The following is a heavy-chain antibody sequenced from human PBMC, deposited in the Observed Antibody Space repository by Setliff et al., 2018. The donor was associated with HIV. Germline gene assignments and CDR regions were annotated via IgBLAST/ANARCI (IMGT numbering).Heavy chain of an antibody. CDR2: INHSGRT. V-gene: IGHV4-34*01. CDR3: ARGARLLTWYADRWDYYYMRI. J-gene: IGHJ6*03. Sequence: PSETLSLTCAVSGGSFSVYYWRWIRQPPGKGLEWIGEINHSGRTNYNPSLKSRITISVDTSKDQFSLKLSSVTAADTAVYYCARGARLLTWYADRWDYYYMRIWGKGTTVTVSS. D-gene: IGHD2-8*01. CDR1: GGSFSVYY.